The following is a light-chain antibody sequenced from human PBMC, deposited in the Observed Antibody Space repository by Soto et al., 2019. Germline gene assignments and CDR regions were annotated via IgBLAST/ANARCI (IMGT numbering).Light chain of an antibody. J-gene: IGKJ1*01. CDR3: QQYNNWPWT. CDR1: QSVSRN. Sequence: LVMTKSPATLSVSPGARATLSCRASQSVSRNLAWYQQKPGQAPSLLIYGASTRATGIPARFSGSGSGTELTLTISSLQPEDFAVYYCQQYNNWPWTFGQGTKVEIK. CDR2: GAS. V-gene: IGKV3-15*01.